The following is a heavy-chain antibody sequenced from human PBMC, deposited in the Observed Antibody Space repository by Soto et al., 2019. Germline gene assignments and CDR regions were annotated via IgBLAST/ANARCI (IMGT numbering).Heavy chain of an antibody. CDR2: IYTSGST. V-gene: IGHV4-4*07. CDR3: ASAMSIAAFGAFDI. J-gene: IGHJ3*02. D-gene: IGHD6-6*01. Sequence: SETLSLTCTVSGGSISSYYWSWIRQPAGKGLEWIGRIYTSGSTNYNPSLKSRVTMSVDTSKNQFSLKLSSVTAADTAVYYCASAMSIAAFGAFDIWGQGTMVTVSS. CDR1: GGSISSYY.